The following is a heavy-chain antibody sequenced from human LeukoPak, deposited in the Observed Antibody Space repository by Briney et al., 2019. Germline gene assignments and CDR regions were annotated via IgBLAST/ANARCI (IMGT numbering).Heavy chain of an antibody. CDR3: ARGTVTTVIASPLYYFDY. D-gene: IGHD2-21*01. CDR1: GGTFSSYA. Sequence: GASVKVSCKASGGTFSSYAISWVRQAPGQGLEWMGRIIPIFGTANYAQKFQGRVTITADESTSTAYMELSSLRSEDTAVYYCARGTVTTVIASPLYYFDYWGQGTLVTVSS. J-gene: IGHJ4*02. CDR2: IIPIFGTA. V-gene: IGHV1-69*13.